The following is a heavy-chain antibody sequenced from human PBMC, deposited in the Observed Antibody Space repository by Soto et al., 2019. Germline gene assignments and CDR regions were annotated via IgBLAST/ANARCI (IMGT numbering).Heavy chain of an antibody. Sequence: GGSLRLSCAASGFTFSSYAMSWVRQAPGKGLEWVSAISGSGGSTYYADSVKGRFTISSDNSKNTLYLQMNSLRAEDTAVYYCAKDRAAMVTVFDYWGQGTLVTVSS. V-gene: IGHV3-23*01. J-gene: IGHJ4*02. CDR3: AKDRAAMVTVFDY. D-gene: IGHD5-18*01. CDR1: GFTFSSYA. CDR2: ISGSGGST.